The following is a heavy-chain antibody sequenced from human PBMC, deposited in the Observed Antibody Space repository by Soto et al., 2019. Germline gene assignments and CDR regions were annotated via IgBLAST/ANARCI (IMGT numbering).Heavy chain of an antibody. J-gene: IGHJ5*02. Sequence: SETLSLTCTVSGASISGFYWSWIRKSAGKGLEWIGRIYATGTTDYNPSLKSRVMMSVDTSKKQFSLKLRSVTAADTAVYYCVRDGTKALRDWFDPWGQGSSVTVSS. V-gene: IGHV4-4*07. CDR3: VRDGTKALRDWFDP. CDR2: IYATGTT. D-gene: IGHD1-1*01. CDR1: GASISGFY.